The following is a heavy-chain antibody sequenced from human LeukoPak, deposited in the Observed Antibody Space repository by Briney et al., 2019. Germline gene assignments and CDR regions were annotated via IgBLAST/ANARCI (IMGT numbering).Heavy chain of an antibody. CDR2: IKQDGSEK. CDR1: GFTFSTYW. Sequence: PGGSLRLSCAASGFTFSTYWMSWVRQAPGKGLGWVANIKQDGSEKYYVDSVKGRFTISRDNAKNSLYLQMNSLRAEDTAVYYCARSDDFWSGYYWDYWGQGTLVTVSS. J-gene: IGHJ4*02. V-gene: IGHV3-7*01. D-gene: IGHD3-3*01. CDR3: ARSDDFWSGYYWDY.